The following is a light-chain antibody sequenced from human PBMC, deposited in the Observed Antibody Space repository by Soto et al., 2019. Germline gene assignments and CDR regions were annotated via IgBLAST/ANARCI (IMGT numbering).Light chain of an antibody. CDR3: SSYTSSITLMV. CDR1: SSDVGGYNY. V-gene: IGLV2-14*01. Sequence: QSALTQPASVSGSPGQSITISCTGTSSDVGGYNYVSWYQQHPGKAPKLMIYDVSNRPSGVSNRFSGSKSGNTASLTISGLQAEDEADYYCSSYTSSITLMVFGGGTQLTVL. CDR2: DVS. J-gene: IGLJ2*01.